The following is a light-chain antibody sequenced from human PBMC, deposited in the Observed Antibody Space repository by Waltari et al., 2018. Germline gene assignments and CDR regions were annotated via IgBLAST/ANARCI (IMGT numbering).Light chain of an antibody. V-gene: IGKV3D-20*02. J-gene: IGKJ4*01. CDR2: GAS. Sequence: EIVLTQSPGTLSLSPGERATLSCRASQSVSSSYLAWYQQKPGQAPRLLIYGASKRATGIPARFSGSGSGTDFTLTISGLEPEDSAVYYCQQRSTWPLFTFGGGTKVEI. CDR3: QQRSTWPLFT. CDR1: QSVSSSY.